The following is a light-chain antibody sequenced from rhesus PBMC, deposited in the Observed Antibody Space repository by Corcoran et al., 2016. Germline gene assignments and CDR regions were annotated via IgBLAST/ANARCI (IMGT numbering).Light chain of an antibody. J-gene: IGKJ1*01. CDR1: QSSSSW. V-gene: IGKV1-22*01. CDR2: NAT. Sequence: DIQMTQSPSSLSASVGDTVTITCRASQSSSSWLAWYQQKPGKAPKPLIYNATTLQSGVPLRFSGSGSGTVFTLPISSLQSEVFATSYGQQYSISPWTFGQGTKVEIK. CDR3: QQYSISPWT.